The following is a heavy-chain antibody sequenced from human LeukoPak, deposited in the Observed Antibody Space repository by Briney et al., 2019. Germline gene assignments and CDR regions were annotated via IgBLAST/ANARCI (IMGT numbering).Heavy chain of an antibody. D-gene: IGHD3-10*01. CDR2: INNDGSST. CDR3: ARVARGDYYYYYMDV. V-gene: IGHV3-74*01. Sequence: GRSLRLSCAASGFTFSSYAMSWVRQAPGKGLVWVSRINNDGSSTSYADSVQGRFTISRDNAKNTLYLQMNSLRAEDTALYYCARVARGDYYYYYMDVWGKGTTVTVSS. J-gene: IGHJ6*03. CDR1: GFTFSSYA.